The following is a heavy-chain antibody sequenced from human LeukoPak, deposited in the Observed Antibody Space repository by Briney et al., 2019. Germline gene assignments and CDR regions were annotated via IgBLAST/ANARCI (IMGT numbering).Heavy chain of an antibody. D-gene: IGHD3-10*01. J-gene: IGHJ4*02. CDR1: GFTFSSYW. V-gene: IGHV3-74*01. CDR2: IEADGSST. CDR3: ARDFGCF. Sequence: GGSLGLSCAASGFTFSSYWMHWVRQAPGKGLVWVSRIEADGSSTSYADSVKGRFTISRDNAKNSLYLQMNSLRAEDTAVYYCARDFGCFWGQGTLVTVSS.